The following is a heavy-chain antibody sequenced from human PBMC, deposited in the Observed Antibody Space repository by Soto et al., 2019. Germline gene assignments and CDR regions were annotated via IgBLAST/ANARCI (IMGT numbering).Heavy chain of an antibody. V-gene: IGHV4-59*01. CDR3: ARRGSSSYNWFDP. CDR2: IYHSGST. J-gene: IGHJ5*02. CDR1: GGSISSYH. D-gene: IGHD6-6*01. Sequence: SETLSLTCTVSGGSISSYHWSWIRQPPGKGLEWIGYIYHSGSTNYNPSLKSRVTISVDTSKNQFSLKLSSVTAADTAVYYCARRGSSSYNWFDPWGQGTLVTVS.